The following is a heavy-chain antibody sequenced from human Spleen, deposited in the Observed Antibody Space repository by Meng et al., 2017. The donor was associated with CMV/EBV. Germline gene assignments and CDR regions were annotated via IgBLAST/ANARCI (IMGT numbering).Heavy chain of an antibody. CDR2: IWYDGSNK. J-gene: IGHJ5*02. Sequence: GESLKISCAASGFTSFSSYGMHWVRQAPGKGLEWVAVIWYDGSNKYYGDSVKGRFTISRDNSKSTLYLQMTSLRVEDTAVYYCAREHCSSASCYFTDWFDPWGQGTLVTVSS. D-gene: IGHD2-2*01. CDR1: GFTSFSSYG. V-gene: IGHV3-33*01. CDR3: AREHCSSASCYFTDWFDP.